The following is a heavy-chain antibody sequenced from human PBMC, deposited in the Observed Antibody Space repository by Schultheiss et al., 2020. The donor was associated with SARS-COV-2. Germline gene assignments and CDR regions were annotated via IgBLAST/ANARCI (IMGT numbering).Heavy chain of an antibody. V-gene: IGHV4-59*01. J-gene: IGHJ4*02. CDR1: GGSITNYY. CDR2: IYNSGST. CDR3: ARVPQGGGYYDY. D-gene: IGHD2-15*01. Sequence: SETLSLTCTVSGGSITNYYWTWIRQPPGKRLEWIGYIYNSGSTNYNPSLKSRVSISVDTSKNQFSLRLSSVIAADTAVYYCARVPQGGGYYDYWGQGTLVTVSS.